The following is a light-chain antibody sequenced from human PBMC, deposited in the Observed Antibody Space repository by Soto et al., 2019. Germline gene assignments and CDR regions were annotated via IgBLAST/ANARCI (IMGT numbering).Light chain of an antibody. J-gene: IGLJ2*01. V-gene: IGLV2-14*01. CDR1: SSDVGGYNY. CDR2: EVS. CDR3: SSYRTGSRV. Sequence: QSALTQPASVSGSPGQSITISCTGTSSDVGGYNYVSWYQQYPGKAPKLIIYEVSERPSGVSNRFSGSKSGNTASLVISGLQAEDEADYYCSSYRTGSRVFGGGTKLTVL.